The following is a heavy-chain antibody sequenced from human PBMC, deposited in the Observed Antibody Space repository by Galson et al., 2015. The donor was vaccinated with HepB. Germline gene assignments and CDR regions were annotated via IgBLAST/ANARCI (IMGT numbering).Heavy chain of an antibody. CDR3: ARGIPPSYCGGDCSRLYYFDY. CDR2: MNPNSGNT. CDR1: GYTFTSYD. J-gene: IGHJ4*02. D-gene: IGHD2-21*02. V-gene: IGHV1-8*01. Sequence: SVKVSCKASGYTFTSYDINWVRRATGQGLEWMGWMNPNSGNTGYAQKFQGRVTMTRNTSISTAYMELSSLKSEDTAVYYCARGIPPSYCGGDCSRLYYFDYWGQGTLVTVSS.